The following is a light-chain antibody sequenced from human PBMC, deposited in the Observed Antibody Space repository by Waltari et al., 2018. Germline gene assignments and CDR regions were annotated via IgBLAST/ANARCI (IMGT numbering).Light chain of an antibody. V-gene: IGLV2-14*03. CDR1: SRDVVGFNY. CDR2: DVS. CDR3: SSYTSSSTQVV. Sequence: QSALTHPAPGSGSLGRSITISPTGTSRDVVGFNYVSWYQQHPGKAPKPMIYDVSNRPSGVSNRFSGSKSGNTASLTISGLQAEDEADYYCSSYTSSSTQVVFGGGTKLTVL. J-gene: IGLJ2*01.